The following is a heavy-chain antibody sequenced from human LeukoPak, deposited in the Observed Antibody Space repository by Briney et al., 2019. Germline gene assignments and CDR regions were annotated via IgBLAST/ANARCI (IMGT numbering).Heavy chain of an antibody. CDR1: GYTFSSYG. J-gene: IGHJ4*02. D-gene: IGHD3-22*01. Sequence: ASVKVSCKTSGYTFSSYGINWVRQAPGQGLEWMGWISAYNGNTRYGQRVQGRVTMTTDTSTSTAYMDLRSLTSDDTAVYYCARDRDHYDSSGALFDYWGQGTLVTVSS. CDR3: ARDRDHYDSSGALFDY. CDR2: ISAYNGNT. V-gene: IGHV1-18*01.